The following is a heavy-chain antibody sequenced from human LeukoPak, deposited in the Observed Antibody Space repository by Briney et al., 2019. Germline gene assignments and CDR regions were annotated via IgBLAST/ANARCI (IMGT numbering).Heavy chain of an antibody. D-gene: IGHD6-13*01. Sequence: ASVKVSCKASGYPFSSHGITWVRQAPGQGLEWMGRINPNSGGTNYAQKFQGRVTMTRDTSISTAYMELSRLRSDDTAVYYCARDSEQQLVPSYYYGMDVWGQGTTVTVSS. V-gene: IGHV1-2*06. J-gene: IGHJ6*02. CDR3: ARDSEQQLVPSYYYGMDV. CDR1: GYPFSSHG. CDR2: INPNSGGT.